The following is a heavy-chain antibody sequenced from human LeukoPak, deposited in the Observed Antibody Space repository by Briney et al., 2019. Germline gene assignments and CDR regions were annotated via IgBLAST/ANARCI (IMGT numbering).Heavy chain of an antibody. Sequence: KTGGSLRLSCAASGFTFSNAWMNWVRQAPGKGLEWVGRIKSKTDGGTTDCAAPVKGRFTISRDDSKNTLYLQMNSLKTEDTAAYYCTTDGSGSYYDYWGQGTLVTVSS. CDR2: IKSKTDGGTT. J-gene: IGHJ4*02. CDR1: GFTFSNAW. D-gene: IGHD3-10*01. V-gene: IGHV3-15*07. CDR3: TTDGSGSYYDY.